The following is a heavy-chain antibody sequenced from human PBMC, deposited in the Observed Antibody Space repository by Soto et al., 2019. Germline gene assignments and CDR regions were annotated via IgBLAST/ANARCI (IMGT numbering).Heavy chain of an antibody. CDR1: VCIFSSYY. CDR3: VRGWRLVVRYGMDV. Sequence: GGSLRLSXVGPVCIFSSYYMNWARQALGHGLEWFSSISGGSAYIYYADSVKGRFTISRDNAKNSLYLEMNSLRVDDTAVYYCVRGWRLVVRYGMDVWCQGTTVTVSS. CDR2: ISGGSAYI. J-gene: IGHJ6*02. D-gene: IGHD6-25*01. V-gene: IGHV3-21*01.